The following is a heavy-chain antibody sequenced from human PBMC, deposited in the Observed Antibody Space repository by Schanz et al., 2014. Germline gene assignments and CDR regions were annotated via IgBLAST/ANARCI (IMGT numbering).Heavy chain of an antibody. CDR2: ISGTTTYT. CDR3: ARDRGYCSGGSCLAFDY. Sequence: QLVGSGGGLIQPGGSLRLSCEASEFTFSDYYMSWIRQAPGKGLEWVSYISGTTTYTNYADSVKGRFTISRDNAKNSLYLQMNTLRAEDTAVYYCARDRGYCSGGSCLAFDYWGQGTLVTVSS. CDR1: EFTFSDYY. D-gene: IGHD2-15*01. J-gene: IGHJ4*02. V-gene: IGHV3-11*06.